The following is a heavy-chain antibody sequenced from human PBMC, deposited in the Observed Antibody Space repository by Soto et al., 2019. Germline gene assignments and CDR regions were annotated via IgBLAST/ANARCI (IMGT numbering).Heavy chain of an antibody. CDR3: ARDKQSSIAEYFQH. CDR2: ISYDGSNK. Sequence: GGSLRLSCAASGFTFSSYAMHWVRQAPGKGLEWVAVISYDGSNKYYADSVKGRFTISRDNSKNTLYLQMNSLRAEDTAVYYCARDKQSSIAEYFQHWGQGTLVTVSS. CDR1: GFTFSSYA. V-gene: IGHV3-30-3*01. D-gene: IGHD6-6*01. J-gene: IGHJ1*01.